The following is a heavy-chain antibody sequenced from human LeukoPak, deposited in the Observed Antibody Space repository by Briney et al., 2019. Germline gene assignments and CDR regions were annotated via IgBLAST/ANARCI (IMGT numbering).Heavy chain of an antibody. CDR1: GFTFSSYS. D-gene: IGHD3-10*01. CDR3: ASPSARVMVRGVIIPNMDV. J-gene: IGHJ6*03. V-gene: IGHV3-21*01. CDR2: ISSSSSYI. Sequence: GGSLRLSCAASGFTFSSYSMNWVRQAPGKGLEWVSSISSSSSYIYYADSVKGRFTISRDNAKNSLYLQMNSLRAEDTAVYYCASPSARVMVRGVIIPNMDVWGKGTTVTVSS.